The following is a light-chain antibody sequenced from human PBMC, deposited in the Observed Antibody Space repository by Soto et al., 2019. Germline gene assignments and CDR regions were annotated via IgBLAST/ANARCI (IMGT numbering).Light chain of an antibody. CDR3: SSYTARGTRV. J-gene: IGLJ1*01. V-gene: IGLV2-14*01. Sequence: QSVLTQFASVSGSPGQSITISCTGTSIDVGVYNYVSWYQQHPDKAPKLLIYEVGNRPSGVSFRFSGSKSGNTASLTISGLQAEDEADYYCSSYTARGTRVFGTGTKVTVL. CDR1: SIDVGVYNY. CDR2: EVG.